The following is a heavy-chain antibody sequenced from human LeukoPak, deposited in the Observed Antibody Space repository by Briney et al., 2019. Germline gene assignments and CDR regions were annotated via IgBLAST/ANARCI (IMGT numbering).Heavy chain of an antibody. CDR1: GGSISSYY. V-gene: IGHV4-59*01. D-gene: IGHD1-26*01. CDR2: IHYSGST. CDR3: ARHHRSYPSNYYGMDV. J-gene: IGHJ6*02. Sequence: SETLSLTCTVSGGSISSYYWSWIRQPPGKGLEWIGYIHYSGSTNYNPSLKSRVTISVDTSKNQFSLKLSSVTAADTAVYYCARHHRSYPSNYYGMDVWGQGTTVTVSS.